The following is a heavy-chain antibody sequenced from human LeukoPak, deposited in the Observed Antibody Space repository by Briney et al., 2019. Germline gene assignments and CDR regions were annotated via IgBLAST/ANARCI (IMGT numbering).Heavy chain of an antibody. Sequence: ASVKVSCKASGYTFTGYYMHWMRQAPGQGLEWMAWINPNSGATNYAPKFQGRVTLTRDTSITTAYMELSRLRSDDTAVYYCAIDFGRYSGYDFDFWGQGTLVTVSS. D-gene: IGHD5-12*01. J-gene: IGHJ4*02. CDR2: INPNSGAT. V-gene: IGHV1-2*02. CDR1: GYTFTGYY. CDR3: AIDFGRYSGYDFDF.